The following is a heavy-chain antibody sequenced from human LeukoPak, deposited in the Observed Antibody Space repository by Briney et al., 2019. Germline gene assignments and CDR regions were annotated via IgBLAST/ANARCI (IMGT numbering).Heavy chain of an antibody. CDR1: GGSISSYY. D-gene: IGHD4-17*01. Sequence: SETLSLTCTVSGGSISSYYWSWIRQPPGKGLEWIGYIYYSGDTYYNPSLRSRVSISIDTSKNQFSLKLSSVTAADTAMYYCARDYGNNWFDPWGQGTLVTVSA. J-gene: IGHJ5*02. V-gene: IGHV4-59*12. CDR3: ARDYGNNWFDP. CDR2: IYYSGDT.